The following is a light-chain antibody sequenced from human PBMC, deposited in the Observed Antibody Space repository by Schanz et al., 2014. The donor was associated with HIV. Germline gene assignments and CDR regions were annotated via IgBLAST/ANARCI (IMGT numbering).Light chain of an antibody. J-gene: IGKJ3*01. V-gene: IGKV3-20*01. CDR3: QQYGVSPFT. Sequence: EIVLTQSPGTLSLSPGERATLSCRASESVSSSLLAWYQQTPGQAPRLLIFGASSRATGIPDRFSGSGSGTDFTLTISRLEPEDFAVYYCQQYGVSPFTFGPGTTVDIK. CDR1: ESVSSSL. CDR2: GAS.